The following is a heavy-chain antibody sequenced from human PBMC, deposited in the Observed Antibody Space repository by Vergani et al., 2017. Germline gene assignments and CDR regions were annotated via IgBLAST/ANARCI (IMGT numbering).Heavy chain of an antibody. CDR3: ATKSGGTPGCQIGYFRE. J-gene: IGHJ1*01. CDR2: ISYDGSNK. V-gene: IGHV3-30*03. D-gene: IGHD2-15*01. Sequence: QVQLVESGGGVVQPGRSLRLSCTSSGFTFSSFAMHWVRQAPGKGLEWVAVISYDGSNKYYADSVKGRFTISRDNSKSTLYLQMNSLRTEDTAVYYCATKSGGTPGCQIGYFREWGQGTLVTVSS. CDR1: GFTFSSFA.